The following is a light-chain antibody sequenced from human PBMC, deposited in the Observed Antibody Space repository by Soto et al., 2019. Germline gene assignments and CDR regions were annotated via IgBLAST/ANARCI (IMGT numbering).Light chain of an antibody. V-gene: IGKV1-6*01. CDR3: QQDYNYPVA. CDR1: QGIRND. J-gene: IGKJ1*01. Sequence: AIQMTQSPSSLSASVGDRVTITCRASQGIRNDLGWYQQKPGKAPKLLIYAASSLQSGVPSRFSGSGSGTDSNLAISSLQTEDVATYYSQQDYNYPVAFGQGTKVVIK. CDR2: AAS.